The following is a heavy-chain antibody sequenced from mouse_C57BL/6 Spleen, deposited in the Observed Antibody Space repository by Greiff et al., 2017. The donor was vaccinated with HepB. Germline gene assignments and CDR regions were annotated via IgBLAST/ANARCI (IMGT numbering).Heavy chain of an antibody. J-gene: IGHJ3*01. CDR2: IYPGDGDT. V-gene: IGHV1-82*01. CDR3: ARETAQATSFAY. D-gene: IGHD3-2*02. CDR1: GYAFSSSW. Sequence: QVQLQQSGPELVKPGASVKISCKASGYAFSSSWMNWVKQRPGKGLEWIGRIYPGDGDTNYNGKFKGKATLTADKSSSTAYMQLSSLTSEDSAVYVCARETAQATSFAYWGQGTLVTVSA.